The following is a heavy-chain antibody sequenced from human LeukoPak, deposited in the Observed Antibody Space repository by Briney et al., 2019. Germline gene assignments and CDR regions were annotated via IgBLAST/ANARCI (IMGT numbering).Heavy chain of an antibody. CDR2: ISAGGGST. Sequence: GGSLRLSCAASGFTFSSYGMSWVRQAPGKGLEWVSGISAGGGSTYYADSVKGRFTISRDNSKNTLYLQMNNLRAEDTAVYYCAKVISSSWYLFDYWGQGTLVTVSS. V-gene: IGHV3-23*01. CDR3: AKVISSSWYLFDY. D-gene: IGHD6-13*01. J-gene: IGHJ4*02. CDR1: GFTFSSYG.